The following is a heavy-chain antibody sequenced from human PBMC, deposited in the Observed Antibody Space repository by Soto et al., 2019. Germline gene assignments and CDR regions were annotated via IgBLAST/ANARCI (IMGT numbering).Heavy chain of an antibody. D-gene: IGHD6-13*01. V-gene: IGHV4-34*01. CDR1: GGPFRGYY. Sequence: SETLSLTCSFYGGPFRGYYWTWILQPPGKGLEWIGEINQSGFTNYNPSLESRVTMSVDPSRNQFSLRLSSVTAADTAVYYWARFPFDRSSWTNRRYLDYWGQGTLVNVSS. CDR3: ARFPFDRSSWTNRRYLDY. CDR2: INQSGFT. J-gene: IGHJ4*02.